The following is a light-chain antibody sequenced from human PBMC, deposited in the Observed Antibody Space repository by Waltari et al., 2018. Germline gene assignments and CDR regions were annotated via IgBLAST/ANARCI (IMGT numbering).Light chain of an antibody. Sequence: IQLTQSPSSLSASIGDRVTITCRASQGIGSALAWYQQKPGKPPRLLIYDAYSLEGGVPSRFSGSGSGTDFTLSISSLQPEDFATYSCQQSYSTPWTFGQGTKVEIK. CDR3: QQSYSTPWT. CDR2: DAY. J-gene: IGKJ1*01. CDR1: QGIGSA. V-gene: IGKV1-13*02.